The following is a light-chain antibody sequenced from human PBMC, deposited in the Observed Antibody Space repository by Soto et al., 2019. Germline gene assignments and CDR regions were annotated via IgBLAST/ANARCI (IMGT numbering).Light chain of an antibody. J-gene: IGKJ2*01. Sequence: EIVMTQSPATLSVSPGERATLSCRASQSVSSNLAWYQQKPGQAPRLLIYGASTRGTGIPARFSGSGSRTKFTLTISSLQSEDFAVYNCQQYNNWPITFGQGTKLEIK. V-gene: IGKV3-15*01. CDR2: GAS. CDR3: QQYNNWPIT. CDR1: QSVSSN.